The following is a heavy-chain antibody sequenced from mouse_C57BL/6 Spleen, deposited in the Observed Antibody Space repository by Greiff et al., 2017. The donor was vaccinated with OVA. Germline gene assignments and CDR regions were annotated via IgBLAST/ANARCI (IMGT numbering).Heavy chain of an antibody. J-gene: IGHJ3*01. D-gene: IGHD1-1*01. CDR3: ARSDYYGSSYGFAY. Sequence: QVQLKESGAELARPGASVKLSCKASGYTFTSYGISWVKQRTGQGLEWIGEIYPRSGNTYYNEKFKGKATLTADKSSSTAYMELRSLTSEDSAVYFCARSDYYGSSYGFAYWGQGTLVTVSA. CDR1: GYTFTSYG. CDR2: IYPRSGNT. V-gene: IGHV1-81*01.